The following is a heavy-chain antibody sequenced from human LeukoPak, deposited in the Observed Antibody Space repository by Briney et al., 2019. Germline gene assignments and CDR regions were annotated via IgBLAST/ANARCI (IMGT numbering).Heavy chain of an antibody. Sequence: SETLSLTCTVSGGSTSSSSYYWGWIRQPPGKGLEWIGSIYYSGSTYYNPSLKSRVTISVDTSKNQFSLKLSSVTAADTAVYYCARLGSKLRFLEWLSDSWGQGTLVTVSS. CDR2: IYYSGST. J-gene: IGHJ4*02. V-gene: IGHV4-39*01. D-gene: IGHD3-3*01. CDR3: ARLGSKLRFLEWLSDS. CDR1: GGSTSSSSYY.